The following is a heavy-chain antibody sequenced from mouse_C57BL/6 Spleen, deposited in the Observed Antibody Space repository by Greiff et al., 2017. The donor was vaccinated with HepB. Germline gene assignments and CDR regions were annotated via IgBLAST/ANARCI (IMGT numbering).Heavy chain of an antibody. CDR3: ARGYYGSSYNWYFDV. J-gene: IGHJ1*03. Sequence: EVQLMESGPGLVKPSQSLSLTCSVTGYSITSGYYWNWIRQFPGNKLEWMGYICYDGSNNYNPSLKNRISITRDTSKNQFFLKLNSVTTEDTATYYCARGYYGSSYNWYFDVWGTGTTVTVSS. V-gene: IGHV3-6*01. D-gene: IGHD1-1*01. CDR1: GYSITSGYY. CDR2: ICYDGSN.